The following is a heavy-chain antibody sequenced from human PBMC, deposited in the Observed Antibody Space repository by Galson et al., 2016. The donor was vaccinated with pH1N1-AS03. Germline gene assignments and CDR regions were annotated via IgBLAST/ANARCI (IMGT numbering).Heavy chain of an antibody. V-gene: IGHV3-30*18. CDR2: ISYDGSNK. D-gene: IGHD1-26*01. CDR3: AKDPASGEVWDILGALNWFDP. CDR1: GFSFSASW. Sequence: SLRLSCAASGFSFSASWMSWVRQAPGKGLEWVAVISYDGSNKYYADSVEGRFTISRDNSKNTLYLQMNSLRAEDTAVYYCAKDPASGEVWDILGALNWFDPWGQGTLVTVSS. J-gene: IGHJ5*02.